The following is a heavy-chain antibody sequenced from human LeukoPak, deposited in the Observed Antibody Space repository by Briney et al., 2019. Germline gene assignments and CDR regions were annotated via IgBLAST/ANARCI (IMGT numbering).Heavy chain of an antibody. J-gene: IGHJ4*02. Sequence: GGSLRLSCAASGFTFSSYAMHWVRQAPGKGLEWVAVISYDGSNKYYADSVKGRFTISRDNSKNTLYLQMNSLRAEDTAVYYCARGPGIAAAGDYWGQGTLVTVSS. CDR2: ISYDGSNK. D-gene: IGHD6-13*01. V-gene: IGHV3-30-3*01. CDR1: GFTFSSYA. CDR3: ARGPGIAAAGDY.